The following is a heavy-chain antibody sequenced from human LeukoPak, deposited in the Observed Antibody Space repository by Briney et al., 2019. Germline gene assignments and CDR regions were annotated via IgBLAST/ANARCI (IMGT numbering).Heavy chain of an antibody. CDR2: ISYDATDV. D-gene: IGHD3-10*01. V-gene: IGHV3-30*18. J-gene: IGHJ4*02. CDR1: GFTFSSYG. CDR3: AKQQGIGENIDY. Sequence: QPGRSLRLSCAASGFTFSSYGMHWVRQAPGKGLEWVAVISYDATDVHYADSTKGRFTISRDNSRDTLYLQMDTLGAGDTAVYNCAKQQGIGENIDYWGQGTLVTVSS.